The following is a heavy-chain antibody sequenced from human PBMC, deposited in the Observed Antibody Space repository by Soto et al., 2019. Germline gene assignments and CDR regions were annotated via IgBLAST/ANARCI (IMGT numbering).Heavy chain of an antibody. CDR3: TLGSWSAETFDI. CDR1: GGTFSTYT. V-gene: IGHV1-69*02. J-gene: IGHJ3*02. D-gene: IGHD6-13*01. Sequence: QVQLVQSGAEVKKPGSSAKVSCKASGGTFSTYTIIWVRQAPGQGLEWMGRILPMLDITNSAQRFQGRVTITVDKSTSTAYLELSSLRSEDTAVYYCTLGSWSAETFDIWGRGTMVTVSS. CDR2: ILPMLDIT.